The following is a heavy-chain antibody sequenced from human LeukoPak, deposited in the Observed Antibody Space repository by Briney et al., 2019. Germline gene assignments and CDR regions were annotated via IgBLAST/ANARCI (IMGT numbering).Heavy chain of an antibody. V-gene: IGHV4-4*02. CDR3: AGVSDGQWLAAGY. J-gene: IGHJ4*02. CDR1: GGSISSSNW. CDR2: IYHSGST. Sequence: SETLSLTCAVSGGSISSSNWWSWVRQPPGRGLEWIGEIYHSGSTNYNPSLKSRVTISVDKSKNQFSLKLSSVTAADTAVYYCAGVSDGQWLAAGYWGQGTLVTVSS. D-gene: IGHD6-19*01.